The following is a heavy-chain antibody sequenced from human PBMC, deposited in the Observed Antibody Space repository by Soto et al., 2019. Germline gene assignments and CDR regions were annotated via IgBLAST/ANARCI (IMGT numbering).Heavy chain of an antibody. CDR1: GGSINNYY. CDR3: ARDRYTYGTGYTLPI. Sequence: QVQLRESGPGLGKTSDTLSLTSTVSGGSINNYYWSWIRQPPGTGLEWIANIYYTGTTKFNPFLKSRVSVSVDTSKNQFSLKLKSVTAADTAVYYCARDRYTYGTGYTLPIWGQGTMVTVSS. V-gene: IGHV4-59*01. CDR2: IYYTGTT. J-gene: IGHJ3*02. D-gene: IGHD3-10*01.